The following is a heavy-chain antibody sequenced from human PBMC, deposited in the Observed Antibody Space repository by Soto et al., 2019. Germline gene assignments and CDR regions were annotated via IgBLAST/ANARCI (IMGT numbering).Heavy chain of an antibody. CDR1: GYTFTSYG. CDR2: ISAHNGNT. D-gene: IGHD4-17*01. CDR3: ATDQTRVGTYGGNSLDY. V-gene: IGHV1-18*01. J-gene: IGHJ4*02. Sequence: EASVKVSCKASGYTFTSYGISWVRQAPGQGLEWMGWISAHNGNTIYAQKLQGRVTMTTDTSTSTAYMELRSLRSEDTAVYYCATDQTRVGTYGGNSLDYWGQGTLVTVSS.